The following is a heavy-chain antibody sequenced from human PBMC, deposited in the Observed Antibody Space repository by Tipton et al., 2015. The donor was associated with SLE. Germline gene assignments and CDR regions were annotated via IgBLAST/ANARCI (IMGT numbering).Heavy chain of an antibody. CDR3: TTGGGSYSAFDI. Sequence: SLRLSCAASGFTFSDYYMSWIRQAPGKGLEWVGRIKSKTDGGTTDYAAPVKGRFTISRDDSKNTLYLQMNSLKTEDTAAYYCTTGGGSYSAFDIWGQGTMVTVSS. CDR1: GFTFSDYY. V-gene: IGHV3-15*01. J-gene: IGHJ3*02. CDR2: IKSKTDGGTT. D-gene: IGHD1-26*01.